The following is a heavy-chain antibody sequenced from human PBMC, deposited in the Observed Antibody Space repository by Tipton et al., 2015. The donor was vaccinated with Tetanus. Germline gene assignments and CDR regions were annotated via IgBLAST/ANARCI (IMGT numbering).Heavy chain of an antibody. CDR3: ARGNRGSSWYL. Sequence: QSGPEVKKPGSSVRVSCKTSGGTFNSYAISWVRQAPGQGLEWMGGIFPQFGTSNYAPKFQDRVTMTADTSTGTVYMDLSSLRSDDTAVYYCARGNRGSSWYLWGQGTLLTVSS. J-gene: IGHJ4*02. CDR2: IFPQFGTS. V-gene: IGHV1-69*06. CDR1: GGTFNSYA. D-gene: IGHD6-13*01.